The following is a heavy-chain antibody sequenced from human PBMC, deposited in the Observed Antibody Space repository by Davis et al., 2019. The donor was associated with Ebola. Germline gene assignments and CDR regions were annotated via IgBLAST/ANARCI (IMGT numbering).Heavy chain of an antibody. CDR2: IYYSGST. CDR1: GGSISSSSYY. D-gene: IGHD2/OR15-2a*01. Sequence: SETLSLTCTVSGGSISSSSYYWGWIRQPPGKGLEWIGSIYYSGSTYYNPSLKSRVTISVDTSKNQFSLKLSSVTAADTAVYYCARVSNKYGMDVWGQGTTVTVSS. CDR3: ARVSNKYGMDV. J-gene: IGHJ6*02. V-gene: IGHV4-39*01.